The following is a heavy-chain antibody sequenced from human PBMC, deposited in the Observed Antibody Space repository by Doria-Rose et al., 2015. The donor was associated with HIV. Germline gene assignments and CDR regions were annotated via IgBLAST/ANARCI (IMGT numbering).Heavy chain of an antibody. CDR2: IFPILGIP. J-gene: IGHJ4*02. Sequence: QVQLVQSGAAVKKPGSSVTVSCKASGGTFSNFAISWVRQAPGQGLDWMGRIFPILGIPNYAPKFQGRVTMTADEATSTAYMELSSLRPEDTAVYYCASADYTTSDNLDYWGQGTLVTVSS. V-gene: IGHV1-69*04. CDR3: ASADYTTSDNLDY. D-gene: IGHD3-3*01. CDR1: GGTFSNFA.